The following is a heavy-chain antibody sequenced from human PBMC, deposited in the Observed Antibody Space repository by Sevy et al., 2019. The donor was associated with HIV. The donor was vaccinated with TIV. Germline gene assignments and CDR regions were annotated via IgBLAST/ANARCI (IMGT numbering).Heavy chain of an antibody. CDR1: GYTFTGYY. J-gene: IGHJ4*02. Sequence: ASVKVSCKASGYTFTGYYMHWVRQAPGQGLEWMGWINPNRGGTNYAQKFQGRVTMTRDTSISTAYMELSRLRSDDTAVYYCARGWSGWYDNYWGQGTLVTVSS. V-gene: IGHV1-2*02. CDR3: ARGWSGWYDNY. D-gene: IGHD6-19*01. CDR2: INPNRGGT.